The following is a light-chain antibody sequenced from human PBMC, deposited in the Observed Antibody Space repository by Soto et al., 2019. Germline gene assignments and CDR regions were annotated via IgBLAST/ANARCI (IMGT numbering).Light chain of an antibody. V-gene: IGKV3-20*01. Sequence: EIVLTQSPGTLYLSPGEIATLSCRASQSVNNNYLAWYQQKPGQPPRLLIYGASSRAIGIPDRFSDGEYGKDFTVPINRLEPKDVALYYCQQYGRAYTFGPGTKGHIK. CDR2: GAS. CDR1: QSVNNNY. CDR3: QQYGRAYT. J-gene: IGKJ3*01.